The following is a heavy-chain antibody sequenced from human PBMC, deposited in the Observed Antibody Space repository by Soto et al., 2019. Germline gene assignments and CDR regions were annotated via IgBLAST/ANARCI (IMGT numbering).Heavy chain of an antibody. CDR1: GGSISSGGYS. V-gene: IGHV4-30-2*01. CDR2: IYHSGST. D-gene: IGHD4-17*01. CDR3: ARGMTTVTTFDY. Sequence: QLQLRESGSGLVKPSQTLSLTCAVSGGSISSGGYSWSWIRQPPGKGLESIGYIYHSGSTYYNPSLNSRVTISVDRSKNPFSLKLSSVTAADTAGYYCARGMTTVTTFDYWGQGTLVTVSS. J-gene: IGHJ4*02.